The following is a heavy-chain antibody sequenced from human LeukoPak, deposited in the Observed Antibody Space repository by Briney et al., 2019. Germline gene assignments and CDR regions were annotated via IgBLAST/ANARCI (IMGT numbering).Heavy chain of an antibody. CDR2: IYYSGTT. CDR3: ARRGYWFDP. V-gene: IGHV4-59*08. J-gene: IGHJ5*02. D-gene: IGHD3-10*01. CDR1: GGSISRSY. Sequence: SETLSLTCTVSGGSISRSYWSWIRQPPGKGLEWIGYIYYSGTTNYNPSLKSRLTISVDTSNNQFSLKLSSVTATDTAVYYCARRGYWFDPWGQGTLVTVSS.